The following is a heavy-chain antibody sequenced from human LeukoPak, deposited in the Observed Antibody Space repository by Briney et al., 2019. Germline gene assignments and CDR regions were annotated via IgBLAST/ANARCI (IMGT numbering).Heavy chain of an antibody. CDR1: GFTFSSYE. Sequence: PGGSLRLSCAASGFTFSSYEMNWVRQAPGKGLEWVSYITSSGTTIYYADSVKGRFTISRDNAKNSLYLQMNSLRAEDTAVYYCAVRFRGHSYGYDYWGQGTLVTVSS. CDR2: ITSSGTTI. D-gene: IGHD5-18*01. J-gene: IGHJ4*02. V-gene: IGHV3-48*03. CDR3: AVRFRGHSYGYDY.